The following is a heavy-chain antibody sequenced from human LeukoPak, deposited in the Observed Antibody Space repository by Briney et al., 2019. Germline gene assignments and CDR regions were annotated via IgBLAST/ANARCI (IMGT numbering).Heavy chain of an antibody. V-gene: IGHV3-30*02. CDR2: IKPDGSNK. J-gene: IGHJ4*02. CDR1: GFTFSSYG. D-gene: IGHD2/OR15-2a*01. Sequence: PGGSLRLSCAASGFTFSSYGMHWVRQAPGKGLEWVALIKPDGSNKYYADSVKGRFTISRDNSKNTLHLQMNSLRAEHTAVYYCARSRAFDYWGQGTLVTVSS. CDR3: ARSRAFDY.